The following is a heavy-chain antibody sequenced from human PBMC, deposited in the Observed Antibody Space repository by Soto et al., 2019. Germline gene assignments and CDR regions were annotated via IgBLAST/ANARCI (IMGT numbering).Heavy chain of an antibody. V-gene: IGHV3-21*01. CDR1: GFTFSTYS. CDR2: ISSSSSYI. Sequence: GGSLRLSCAASGFTFSTYSMTWVRQAPGMGLEWVSYISSSSSYIYYGDSVQGRFTISRDNAKNSLYLQMNSLRAEDTAVYYCARSGYDFWSAQNIYYFDYWGQGTLVTVSS. CDR3: ARSGYDFWSAQNIYYFDY. D-gene: IGHD3-3*01. J-gene: IGHJ4*02.